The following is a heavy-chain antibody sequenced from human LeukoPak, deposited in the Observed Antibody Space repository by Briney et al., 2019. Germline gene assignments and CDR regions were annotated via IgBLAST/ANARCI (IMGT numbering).Heavy chain of an antibody. CDR2: MNTKTGVT. V-gene: IGHV1-2*02. CDR3: ARVDWNY. Sequence: VASVTVSCKTSGYTFTDFYMHWVRQAPGQGLEWMGCMNTKTGVTTDYAQKFQGRLTMTRDTSTNTAYMELSSLMSDDTAVYFCARVDWNYWGQGTLVTVSS. J-gene: IGHJ4*02. D-gene: IGHD2-21*01. CDR1: GYTFTDFY.